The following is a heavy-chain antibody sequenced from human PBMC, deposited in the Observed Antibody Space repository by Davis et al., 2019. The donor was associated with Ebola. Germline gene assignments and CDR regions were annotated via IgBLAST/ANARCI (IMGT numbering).Heavy chain of an antibody. CDR2: ISSSSSTI. V-gene: IGHV3-48*02. D-gene: IGHD3-9*01. J-gene: IGHJ6*04. CDR3: ARSWLSPYYYYGMDV. CDR1: GFTFSSYS. Sequence: PSETLSLTCAASGFTFSSYSMNWVRQAPGKGLEWVSYISSSSSTIYYADSVKGRFTISRDNAKNSLYLQMNSLRDEDTAVYYCARSWLSPYYYYGMDVWGKGTTVTVSS.